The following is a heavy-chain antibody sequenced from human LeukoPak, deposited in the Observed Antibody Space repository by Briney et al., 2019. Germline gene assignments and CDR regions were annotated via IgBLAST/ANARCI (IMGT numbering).Heavy chain of an antibody. CDR2: INPNSGST. D-gene: IGHD2-8*01. CDR1: GYTFTGYY. CDR3: LMNFDY. V-gene: IGHV1-2*02. Sequence: GASVKVSCTASGYTFTGYYMHWVRPAPGQGLEWMGWINPNSGSTNYAQKFQGRVTMTRDTSISTAYMELSRLRSDDTAVYYCLMNFDYWGQGTLVTVSS. J-gene: IGHJ4*02.